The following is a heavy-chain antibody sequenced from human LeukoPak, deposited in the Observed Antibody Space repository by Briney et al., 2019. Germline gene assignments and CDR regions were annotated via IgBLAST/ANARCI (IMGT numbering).Heavy chain of an antibody. Sequence: GGSLRLSCAASGFTFDDYGMSWVRQAPGKGLEWVSGINWNGGSTGYADFVKGRFTISRDNAKNSLYLQMNSLRAEDTALYYCAREGYDSSGYYYGAFDIWGQGTMVTVSS. CDR3: AREGYDSSGYYYGAFDI. D-gene: IGHD3-22*01. CDR1: GFTFDDYG. J-gene: IGHJ3*02. V-gene: IGHV3-20*04. CDR2: INWNGGST.